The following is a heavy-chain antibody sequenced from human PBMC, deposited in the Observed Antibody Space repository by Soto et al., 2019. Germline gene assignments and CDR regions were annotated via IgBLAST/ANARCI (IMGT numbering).Heavy chain of an antibody. CDR3: AREGRYSSISYKPYYFDY. CDR1: GYTFTSYA. V-gene: IGHV1-3*01. Sequence: SVKVSCKASGYTFTSYAMHWVRQAPGQRLEWMGWINAGNGNTKYSQKFQGRVTITRDTSASTAYMELSSLRSEDTAVYYCAREGRYSSISYKPYYFDYWCQGILVTVFS. J-gene: IGHJ4*02. CDR2: INAGNGNT. D-gene: IGHD6-13*01.